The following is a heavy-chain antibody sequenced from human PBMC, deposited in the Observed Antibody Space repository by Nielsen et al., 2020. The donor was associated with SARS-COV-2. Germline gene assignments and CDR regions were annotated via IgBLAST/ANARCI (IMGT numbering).Heavy chain of an antibody. D-gene: IGHD2-2*01. J-gene: IGHJ6*03. CDR3: ARRRKVPAGTPAYYYYYMDV. Sequence: WIRQPPGKGLEWVSVIYSCGSTYYADSVKGRFTISRDNSKNTLYLQMNSLRAEGTAVYYCARRRKVPAGTPAYYYYYMDVWGKGTTVTVSS. CDR2: IYSCGST. V-gene: IGHV3-66*03.